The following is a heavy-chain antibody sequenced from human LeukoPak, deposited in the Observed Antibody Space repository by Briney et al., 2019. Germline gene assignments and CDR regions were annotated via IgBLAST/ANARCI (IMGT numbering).Heavy chain of an antibody. J-gene: IGHJ4*02. CDR1: GFTVSSNS. Sequence: GGSLRLSCTVSGFTVSSNSMSWVRQAPGKGLEWVSFIYSDNTHYSDSVKGRFTISRDNSKNTLYLQMNSLRAEDTAVYYCAKGAHKGYFDYWGQGTLVTVSS. CDR3: AKGAHKGYFDY. CDR2: IYSDNT. V-gene: IGHV3-66*03.